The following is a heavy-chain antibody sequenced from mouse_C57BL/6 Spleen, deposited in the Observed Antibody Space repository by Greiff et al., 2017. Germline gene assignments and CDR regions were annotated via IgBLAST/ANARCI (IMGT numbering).Heavy chain of an antibody. V-gene: IGHV1-59*01. D-gene: IGHD1-1*01. CDR3: ARPTGVENAMDY. CDR2: IDPSDSYT. J-gene: IGHJ4*01. Sequence: QVQLQQPGAELVRPGTSVKLSCKASGYTFTSYWMHWVKQRPGQGLEWIGVIDPSDSYTNYNQKFKGKATLTVDTSSSTAYMQLSSLTSEDSAVYYCARPTGVENAMDYWGQGTSVTVSS. CDR1: GYTFTSYW.